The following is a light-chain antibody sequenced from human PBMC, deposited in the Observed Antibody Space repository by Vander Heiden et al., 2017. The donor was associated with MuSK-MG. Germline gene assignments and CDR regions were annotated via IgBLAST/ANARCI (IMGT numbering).Light chain of an antibody. CDR3: QAWDISPL. Sequence: SYELSQAPSVSVSPGQTASITCSGDKLGNKFVFWYQQHPGQSPVLVIYQDTKRPSGIPGRFSGSNSGNTATLTISGTQPIDEADYYCQAWDISPLFGGGTKLTVL. J-gene: IGLJ3*02. V-gene: IGLV3-1*01. CDR2: QDT. CDR1: KLGNKF.